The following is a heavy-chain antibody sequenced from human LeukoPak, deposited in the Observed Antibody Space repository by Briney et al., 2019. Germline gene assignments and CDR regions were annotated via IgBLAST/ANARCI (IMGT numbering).Heavy chain of an antibody. D-gene: IGHD3-22*01. V-gene: IGHV3-7*03. CDR3: ARGQNYYDSSGPATYYFVY. J-gene: IGHJ4*02. CDR2: IKQDGSEK. Sequence: GGSLRLSCAASGFTFSNYWMSWVRQAPGEGLEWVANIKQDGSEKYYVDSVKGRFTISRDNAKNSLSLQMNSLRVEDTAVFYCARGQNYYDSSGPATYYFVYWGQGTLVTVSS. CDR1: GFTFSNYW.